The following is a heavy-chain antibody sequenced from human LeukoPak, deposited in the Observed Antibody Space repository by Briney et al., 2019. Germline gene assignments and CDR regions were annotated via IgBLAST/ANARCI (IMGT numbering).Heavy chain of an antibody. J-gene: IGHJ6*04. CDR1: GCTFSSYD. Sequence: SVKVSCKASGCTFSSYDISWVRQAPGQRLEWMGGIIPIFGTANYAQKFQGRVTITADKSTSTAYMELSSLRSEDTAVYYCASPGYCSGGSCYDPNYYYYGMDVWGKGTTVTVSS. D-gene: IGHD2-15*01. V-gene: IGHV1-69*06. CDR2: IIPIFGTA. CDR3: ASPGYCSGGSCYDPNYYYYGMDV.